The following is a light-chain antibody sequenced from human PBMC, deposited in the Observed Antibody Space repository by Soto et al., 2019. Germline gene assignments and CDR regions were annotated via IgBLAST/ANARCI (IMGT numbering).Light chain of an antibody. CDR3: SSYITSSTVV. CDR1: SSDIGGYNY. Sequence: QSALTQPASVSGSPGQSITISCTGTSSDIGGYNYVSWYQQHPGKAPKLMIYDVNNRPSGVSNRFSGSKSGNTASLTISGLHAEDEADYYCSSYITSSTVVFGGGTKLTVL. J-gene: IGLJ2*01. CDR2: DVN. V-gene: IGLV2-14*01.